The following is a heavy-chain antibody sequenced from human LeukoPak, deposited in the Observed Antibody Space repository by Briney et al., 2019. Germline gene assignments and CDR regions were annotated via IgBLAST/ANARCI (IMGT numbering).Heavy chain of an antibody. CDR1: GFTFSSYA. CDR2: ISGSGGST. V-gene: IGHV3-23*01. J-gene: IGHJ4*02. CDR3: AKYGVVVPAAIYY. Sequence: SGGSLRLSCAASGFTFSSYAMSWVRQAPGKGLEWVSAISGSGGSTYYADSVKGRFTISRDNSKNTLYLQMNSLRAEDTAVYYCAKYGVVVPAAIYYWGQGTLVTVSS. D-gene: IGHD2-2*01.